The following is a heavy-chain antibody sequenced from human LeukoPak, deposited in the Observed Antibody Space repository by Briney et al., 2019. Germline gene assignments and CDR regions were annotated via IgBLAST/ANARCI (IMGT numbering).Heavy chain of an antibody. D-gene: IGHD2-15*01. J-gene: IGHJ5*02. CDR3: AGVVANWFDP. V-gene: IGHV4-59*08. Sequence: PSETLSLTCTVSGGSISSYYWSWIRQPPGKGLEWIGYIYYSGSTNYNPSLKSRVTISVDTSKNQFSLKLSSVTAADTAVYYCAGVVANWFDPWGQGTLVTVSS. CDR2: IYYSGST. CDR1: GGSISSYY.